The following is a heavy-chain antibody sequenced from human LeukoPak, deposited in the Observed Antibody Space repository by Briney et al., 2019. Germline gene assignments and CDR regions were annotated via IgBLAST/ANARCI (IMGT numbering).Heavy chain of an antibody. CDR2: ISSSGSTI. D-gene: IGHD3-10*01. Sequence: TGGSLRLSCAASGFTFSDYYMSWIRQAPGKGLEGVSYISSSGSTIYYADSVKGRFTISRDNAKNSLYLQMNSLRAEDTAVYYCARYGTMVRGVILNWFDPWGQGTLVTVSS. V-gene: IGHV3-11*04. CDR1: GFTFSDYY. J-gene: IGHJ5*02. CDR3: ARYGTMVRGVILNWFDP.